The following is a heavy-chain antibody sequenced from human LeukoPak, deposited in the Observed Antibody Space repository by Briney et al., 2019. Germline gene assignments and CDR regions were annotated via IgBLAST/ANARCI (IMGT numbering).Heavy chain of an antibody. CDR3: ARAWGYCSSTSCAAGHPRHYYMDV. CDR2: IYYSGST. J-gene: IGHJ6*03. V-gene: IGHV4-59*01. D-gene: IGHD2-2*01. CDR1: GGSISSYY. Sequence: SETLSLTCTVSGGSISSYYWTWIRQPPGKGLEWIGYIYYSGSTNYNPSLKSRVTISVDTSKNQFSLKLSSVTAADTAVYYCARAWGYCSSTSCAAGHPRHYYMDVWGKGTTVTVSS.